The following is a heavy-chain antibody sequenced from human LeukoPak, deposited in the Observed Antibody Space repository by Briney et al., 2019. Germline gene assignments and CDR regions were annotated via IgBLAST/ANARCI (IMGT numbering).Heavy chain of an antibody. CDR3: TRQWLRVMDV. CDR1: GFTFTAYS. J-gene: IGHJ6*04. CDR2: ISSSGHYI. Sequence: PGGSLRLSCASSGFTFTAYSMNWVRQAPGKGLEWISFISSSGHYIYYADSLKGRFTISRDNANSSLYLQISTLKAEDTAVYCCTRQWLRVMDVWGKGTTVTVSS. D-gene: IGHD6-19*01. V-gene: IGHV3-21*01.